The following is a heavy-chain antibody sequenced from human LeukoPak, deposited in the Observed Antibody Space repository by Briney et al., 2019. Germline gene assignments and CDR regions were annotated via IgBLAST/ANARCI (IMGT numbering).Heavy chain of an antibody. D-gene: IGHD6-6*01. J-gene: IGHJ4*02. CDR1: GGSISDYY. Sequence: PSETLSLTCTVSGGSISDYYWSWIRQPPGKELEWIAYISYGGSANYNPSLKSRVTMSLGTSKNQFSLKLNSATAADTAVYYCARVSYSSSADYWGQGTLVTVSS. V-gene: IGHV4-59*01. CDR3: ARVSYSSSADY. CDR2: ISYGGSA.